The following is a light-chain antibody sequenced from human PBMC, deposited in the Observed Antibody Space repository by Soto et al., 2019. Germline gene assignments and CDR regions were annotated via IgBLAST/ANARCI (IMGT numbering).Light chain of an antibody. Sequence: QSALTQPASVSGSPGQSITISCTGTSSDVGNYNLVSWYQQHPGKAPKLMIYEDDKRPSGVSNRFSGSKSGNTASLTISGLQSEDEADYYCNSYAGFSTLIFGGGTKLTVL. J-gene: IGLJ2*01. CDR2: EDD. CDR3: NSYAGFSTLI. CDR1: SSDVGNYNL. V-gene: IGLV2-23*01.